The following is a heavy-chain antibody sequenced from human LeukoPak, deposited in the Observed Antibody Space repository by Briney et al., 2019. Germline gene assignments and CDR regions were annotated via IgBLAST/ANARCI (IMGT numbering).Heavy chain of an antibody. CDR3: ARAPLNYGFWSGYYIY. CDR1: GYTVTSYG. V-gene: IGHV1-18*01. D-gene: IGHD3-3*01. CDR2: ISAYNGNT. Sequence: ASVKVSCKASGYTVTSYGISWVRQAPGQGLEWMGWISAYNGNTNYAQKLQGRVTMTTDTSTSTAYMELRSLRSDDTAVYYCARAPLNYGFWSGYYIYWGQGTLVTVSS. J-gene: IGHJ4*02.